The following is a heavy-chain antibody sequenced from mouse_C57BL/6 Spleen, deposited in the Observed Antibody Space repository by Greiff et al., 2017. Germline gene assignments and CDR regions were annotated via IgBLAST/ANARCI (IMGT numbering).Heavy chain of an antibody. V-gene: IGHV2-5*01. CDR2: IWRGGST. CDR3: AKLRAYGSSYGRYFDV. J-gene: IGHJ1*03. CDR1: GFSLTSYG. Sequence: QVQLQQSGPGLVQPSQSLSITCTVSGFSLTSYGVHWVRQSPGKGLEWLGVIWRGGSTDYNAAFMSRLSITKDNSKSQVFFKMNSLQADDTAIYYGAKLRAYGSSYGRYFDVWGTGTTVTVSS. D-gene: IGHD1-1*01.